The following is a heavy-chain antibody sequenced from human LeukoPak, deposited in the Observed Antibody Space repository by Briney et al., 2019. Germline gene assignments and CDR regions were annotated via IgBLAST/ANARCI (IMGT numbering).Heavy chain of an antibody. CDR2: MKPNNGKT. J-gene: IGHJ5*01. V-gene: IGHV1-8*01. Sequence: ASVKVSCKASGYSFTSHDINWVRQATGQGLEWMGWMKPNNGKTGYAQKFQGRVTMTSDTSISTAYMELSSLKSEDTAVYYCVRWADTPFVCWGQGTLVTVSS. D-gene: IGHD5-18*01. CDR1: GYSFTSHD. CDR3: VRWADTPFVC.